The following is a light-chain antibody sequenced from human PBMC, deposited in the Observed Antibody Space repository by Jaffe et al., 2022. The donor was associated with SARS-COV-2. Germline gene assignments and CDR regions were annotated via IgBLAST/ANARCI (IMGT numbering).Light chain of an antibody. CDR1: ILRNYY. V-gene: IGLV3-19*01. Sequence: SSELTQDPAVSVALGQTVRITCQGDILRNYYASWYQQKPGQAPILVIYGENNRPSGVPDRFSGSSSGDSASLTITGAQAEDEADYYCNSRDSTGNHLVVFGGGTKLTVL. CDR3: NSRDSTGNHLVV. CDR2: GEN. J-gene: IGLJ3*02.